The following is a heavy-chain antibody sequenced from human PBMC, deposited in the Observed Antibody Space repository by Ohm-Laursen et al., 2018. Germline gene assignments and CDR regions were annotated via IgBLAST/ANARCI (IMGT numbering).Heavy chain of an antibody. CDR3: AIGYSYGKYNWFDP. Sequence: ASVKVSCKASGYTFSSYDIIWVRQASGQGPEWMGWMNPNSHNTGYARKFQGRVTMTEDTSTDTAYMELSSLRSEDTAVYYCAIGYSYGKYNWFDPWGQGTLVTVSS. D-gene: IGHD5-18*01. CDR2: MNPNSHNT. V-gene: IGHV1-8*01. CDR1: GYTFSSYD. J-gene: IGHJ5*02.